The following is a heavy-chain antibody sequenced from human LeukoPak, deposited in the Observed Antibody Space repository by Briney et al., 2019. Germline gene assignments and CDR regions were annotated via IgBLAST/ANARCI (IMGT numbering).Heavy chain of an antibody. CDR2: ISGSGGST. V-gene: IGHV3-23*01. J-gene: IGHJ4*02. Sequence: GGSLRLSCAASGFTFSSYAMSWVRQAPGKGLEWVSAISGSGGSTYYADSVKGRFTISRDDAKNSLYLQMNSLRAEDTAVYYCARDLALYYDILTGYSLFDYWGQGTLVTVSS. D-gene: IGHD3-9*01. CDR3: ARDLALYYDILTGYSLFDY. CDR1: GFTFSSYA.